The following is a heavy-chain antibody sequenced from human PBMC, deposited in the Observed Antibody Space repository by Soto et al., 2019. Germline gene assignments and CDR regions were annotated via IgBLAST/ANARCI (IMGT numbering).Heavy chain of an antibody. J-gene: IGHJ4*02. V-gene: IGHV3-7*04. CDR3: ARGTSTPGFDY. Sequence: GSLRLSCRASGFIFSKFWMNWVRQAPGKGLEWLGNINEDGSATTFVDSVKGRFSTSRDNAERSLYLQMNSLRAEDTAVYYCARGTSTPGFDYLGQGALVTVSS. D-gene: IGHD1-1*01. CDR1: GFIFSKFW. CDR2: INEDGSAT.